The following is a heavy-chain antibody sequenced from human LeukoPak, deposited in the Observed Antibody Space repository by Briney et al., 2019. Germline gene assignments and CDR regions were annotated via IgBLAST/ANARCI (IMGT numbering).Heavy chain of an antibody. CDR3: AKSVGSCNTTSCYSQSNDF. Sequence: PGGSLRLSCAASGFSFSSYAMSWVRQAPGKGLEWVSSISGSGGSTYYADSVKGRFTISRDNSKNTLSLQMNSLRAEDTAVYFCAKSVGSCNTTSCYSQSNDFWSQGTLVTVSS. V-gene: IGHV3-23*01. D-gene: IGHD2-2*01. J-gene: IGHJ4*02. CDR1: GFSFSSYA. CDR2: ISGSGGST.